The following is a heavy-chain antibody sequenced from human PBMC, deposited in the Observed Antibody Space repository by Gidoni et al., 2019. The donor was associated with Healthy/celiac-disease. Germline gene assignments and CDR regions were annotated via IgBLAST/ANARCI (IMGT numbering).Heavy chain of an antibody. V-gene: IGHV4-39*01. Sequence: TYYNPSLKSRVTISVDTSKNQFSLKLSSVTAADTAVYYCAGQGSGWYAWFDPWGQGTLVTVSS. D-gene: IGHD6-19*01. CDR2: T. J-gene: IGHJ5*02. CDR3: AGQGSGWYAWFDP.